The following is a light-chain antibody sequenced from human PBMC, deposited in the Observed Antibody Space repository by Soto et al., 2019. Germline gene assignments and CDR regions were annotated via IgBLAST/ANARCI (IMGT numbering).Light chain of an antibody. Sequence: QSVLTQPPSMSGVPGQRVTISCTGSSSNIGAGYDVHWYQHLPGTAPKLLIYGNTNRPSGVPDRFSGSKSGTSASLAITGLQAEDEADYYCQSYDRSLKEVFGTGTKVTVL. CDR3: QSYDRSLKEV. CDR2: GNT. V-gene: IGLV1-40*01. CDR1: SSNIGAGYD. J-gene: IGLJ1*01.